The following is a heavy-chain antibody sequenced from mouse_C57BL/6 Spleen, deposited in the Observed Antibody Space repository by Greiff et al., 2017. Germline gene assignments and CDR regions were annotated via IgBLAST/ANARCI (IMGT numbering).Heavy chain of an antibody. D-gene: IGHD2-4*01. V-gene: IGHV10-1*01. CDR1: GFSFNTYA. J-gene: IGHJ4*01. Sequence: DVHLVESGGGLVQPKGSLKLSCAASGFSFNTYAMNWVRQAPGKGLEWVARIRSKSNNYATYYADSVKDRFTISRDDSESMLYLQMNNLKTEDTAMYYCVSHFYYDYGYAMDYWGQGTSVTVSS. CDR2: IRSKSNNYAT. CDR3: VSHFYYDYGYAMDY.